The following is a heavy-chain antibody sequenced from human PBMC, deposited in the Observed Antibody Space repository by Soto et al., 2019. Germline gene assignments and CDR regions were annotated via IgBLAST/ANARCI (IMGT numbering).Heavy chain of an antibody. D-gene: IGHD1-26*01. Sequence: GESLKISCKGSGDSFTSYWTGWGRQMHWKGLEWTGIIYPGDSDTRYSPSFQGQVTISADKSISTAYLQWSSLRAWDTAMYYCARLPYSGSYYGDRYYYDMDVWGQGTTVTVSS. CDR3: ARLPYSGSYYGDRYYYDMDV. CDR2: IYPGDSDT. J-gene: IGHJ6*02. CDR1: GDSFTSYW. V-gene: IGHV5-51*01.